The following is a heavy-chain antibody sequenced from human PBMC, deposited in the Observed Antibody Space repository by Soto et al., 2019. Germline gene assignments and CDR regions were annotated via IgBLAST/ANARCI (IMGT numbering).Heavy chain of an antibody. CDR3: ARVATRYYYYGMDV. Sequence: GGSLRLSCAASGFTFSSYGTHWVRQAPGKGLEWVAVIWYDGSNKYYADSVKGRFTISRDNSKNTLYLQMNSLRAEDTAVYYCARVATRYYYYGMDVWGQGTTVTVSS. D-gene: IGHD5-12*01. CDR1: GFTFSSYG. V-gene: IGHV3-33*01. J-gene: IGHJ6*02. CDR2: IWYDGSNK.